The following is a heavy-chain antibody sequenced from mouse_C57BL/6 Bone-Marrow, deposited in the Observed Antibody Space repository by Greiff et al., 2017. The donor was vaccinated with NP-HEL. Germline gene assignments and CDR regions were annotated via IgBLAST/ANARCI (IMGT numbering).Heavy chain of an antibody. J-gene: IGHJ1*03. D-gene: IGHD1-1*02. CDR2: INPSSGYT. Sequence: QVQLQQSGAELARPGASVKMSCKASGYTFTSYTMHWVKQRPGQGLEWIGYINPSSGYTKYNQKFKDKATLTADKSSSTAYMQLSSLTSEDSAVYYCARCYGAYWYVDVWGTGTTVTVSS. CDR3: ARCYGAYWYVDV. V-gene: IGHV1-4*01. CDR1: GYTFTSYT.